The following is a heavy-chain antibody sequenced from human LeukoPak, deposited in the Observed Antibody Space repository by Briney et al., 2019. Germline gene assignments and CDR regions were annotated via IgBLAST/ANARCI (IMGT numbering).Heavy chain of an antibody. D-gene: IGHD2-8*01. V-gene: IGHV3-53*01. CDR3: AKWPEGAMDYFDY. Sequence: PGGSLRLSCAASGFIVNTNYMSWVRQAPGKGLEWVSVIYTGDTTYYADSVQGRFTISRDNSKNTLYLEMSSLRVEDTAIYYCAKWPEGAMDYFDYWGQGTLVTVSS. CDR2: IYTGDTT. J-gene: IGHJ4*02. CDR1: GFIVNTNY.